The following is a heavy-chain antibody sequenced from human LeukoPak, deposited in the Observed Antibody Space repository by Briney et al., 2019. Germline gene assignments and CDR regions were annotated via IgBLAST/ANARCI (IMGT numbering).Heavy chain of an antibody. D-gene: IGHD6-13*01. J-gene: IGHJ4*02. V-gene: IGHV1-46*01. CDR2: INPGGGST. Sequence: ASVKVSCKASGYTFTSYYMHWVRQAPGQGLEWMGIINPGGGSTSYAQKFQGRVTMTRDTSTSTVYMELSSLRSEDTAVYYCARANHIAAAGTYEPYYFDYWGQGTLVTVSS. CDR1: GYTFTSYY. CDR3: ARANHIAAAGTYEPYYFDY.